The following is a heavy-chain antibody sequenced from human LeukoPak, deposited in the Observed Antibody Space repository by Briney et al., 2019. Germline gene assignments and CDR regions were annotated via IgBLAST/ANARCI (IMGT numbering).Heavy chain of an antibody. CDR1: GYRFSDYW. V-gene: IGHV5-51*01. D-gene: IGHD3-10*01. Sequence: GESLKISCKGSGYRFSDYWIGWVRQMPGKGLEWMGIIYPGDSNTRYSPSFQGQVTISADKSISTAYLQWSSLKASDTAMYYCATSITLVDPFDYWGQGTLVTVSS. J-gene: IGHJ4*02. CDR2: IYPGDSNT. CDR3: ATSITLVDPFDY.